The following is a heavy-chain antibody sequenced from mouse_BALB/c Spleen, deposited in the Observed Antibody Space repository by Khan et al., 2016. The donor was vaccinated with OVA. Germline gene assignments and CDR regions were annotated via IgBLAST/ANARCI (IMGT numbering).Heavy chain of an antibody. CDR3: AREGIYYGYAMDY. Sequence: EVQLQQSGPELVKPGASVKISCKASGYTFTDYNMHWVKQSHGKSLEWIGYIYPYNGGTGDNQKFKSKATLTVDNSSSTAYMELRSLTSEDSAVYYCAREGIYYGYAMDYWSQGTSVTVSS. CDR2: IYPYNGGT. D-gene: IGHD2-1*01. CDR1: GYTFTDYN. V-gene: IGHV1S29*02. J-gene: IGHJ4*01.